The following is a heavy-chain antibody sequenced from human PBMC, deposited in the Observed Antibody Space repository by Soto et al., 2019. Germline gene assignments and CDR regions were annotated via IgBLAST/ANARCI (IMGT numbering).Heavy chain of an antibody. Sequence: QVQLVQSGAEVKKPGSSVKVSCKASGGTFSSYTISWVRQAPGQGLEWMGRIIPILGIANYAQKFQGRVTITSEKSTSTAYREPRSLRSEHTAVYYWARLVMRDRRRGYVGYWGQGTLVTVSS. D-gene: IGHD3-16*02. CDR1: GGTFSSYT. CDR2: IIPILGIA. V-gene: IGHV1-69*02. J-gene: IGHJ4*02. CDR3: ARLVMRDRRRGYVGY.